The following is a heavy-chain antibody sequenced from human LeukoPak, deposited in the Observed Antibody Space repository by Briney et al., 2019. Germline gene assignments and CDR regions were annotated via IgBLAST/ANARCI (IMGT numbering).Heavy chain of an antibody. CDR3: ARDRGEWELLFDY. Sequence: GASVKVSCKASGYTFTGYYMHWVRQAPRQGLEWMGWINPNSGGTNYAQKFQGRVTMTRDTSISTAYMELSRLRSDDTAVYYRARDRGEWELLFDYWGQGTLVTVSS. CDR2: INPNSGGT. V-gene: IGHV1-2*02. CDR1: GYTFTGYY. J-gene: IGHJ4*02. D-gene: IGHD1-26*01.